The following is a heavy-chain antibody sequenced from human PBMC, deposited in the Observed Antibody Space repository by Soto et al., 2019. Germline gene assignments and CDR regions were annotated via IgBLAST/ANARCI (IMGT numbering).Heavy chain of an antibody. Sequence: PGGSLRLSCAASGFTFYSSAMSWVRQAPGKGLEWVSAISTTGGNTLYADSVKGRFTISRDNSKNTLYLQMNSLRAEDTAVYYCAKVRYNNWNYLCFDYWGQGTLVTVSS. J-gene: IGHJ4*02. CDR2: ISTTGGNT. V-gene: IGHV3-23*01. CDR1: GFTFYSSA. CDR3: AKVRYNNWNYLCFDY. D-gene: IGHD1-7*01.